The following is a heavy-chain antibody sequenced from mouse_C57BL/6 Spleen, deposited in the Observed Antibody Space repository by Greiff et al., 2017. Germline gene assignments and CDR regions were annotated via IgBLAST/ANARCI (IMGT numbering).Heavy chain of an antibody. Sequence: VQLQQSGAELVRPGASVKLSCTASGFNIKDDYMPWVKQRPEQGLEWIGWIDPENGDTEYASKFQGKATITADTSSNTAYLQLSSLTSEDTAVYYCTTTAQATFFFDYWGQGTTLTVSS. J-gene: IGHJ2*01. CDR2: IDPENGDT. CDR3: TTTAQATFFFDY. CDR1: GFNIKDDY. D-gene: IGHD3-2*02. V-gene: IGHV14-4*01.